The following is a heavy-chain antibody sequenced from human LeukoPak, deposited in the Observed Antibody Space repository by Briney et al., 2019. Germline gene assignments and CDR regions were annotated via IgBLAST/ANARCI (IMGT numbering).Heavy chain of an antibody. J-gene: IGHJ4*02. CDR1: GYTFTGYY. CDR2: INSNSGGT. Sequence: ASGKVSCKASGYTFTGYYLYWVRQAPGQGLEWMGWINSNSGGTTYAQKFQGRVTMTRDTSINTAYMELSGLRYDDTAVYYCAREYNDATLSMTVVGYWGQGTLVTVSS. D-gene: IGHD3-22*01. CDR3: AREYNDATLSMTVVGY. V-gene: IGHV1-2*02.